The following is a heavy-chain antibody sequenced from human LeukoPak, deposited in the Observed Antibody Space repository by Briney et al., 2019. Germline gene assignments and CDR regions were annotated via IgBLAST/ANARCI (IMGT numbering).Heavy chain of an antibody. Sequence: GGSLKLSCAASGFTFSGSAMHWVRQASGKGLEWVGRIRSKANSYATAYAASVKGRFTISRDDSKNTAYLQMNSLKTEDTAVYYCTPSLYDILTGSDYWGERPLVTVSS. V-gene: IGHV3-73*01. CDR3: TPSLYDILTGSDY. J-gene: IGHJ4*02. CDR2: IRSKANSYAT. D-gene: IGHD3-9*01. CDR1: GFTFSGSA.